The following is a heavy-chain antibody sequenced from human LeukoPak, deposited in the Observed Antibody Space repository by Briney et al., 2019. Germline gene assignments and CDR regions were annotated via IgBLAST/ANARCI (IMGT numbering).Heavy chain of an antibody. J-gene: IGHJ4*02. CDR2: INPNSGGT. CDR3: ARGTAMGTDYFDY. V-gene: IGHV1-2*02. Sequence: ASVKVSCKASGYTFSDFYMHWVRQAPGQGLEWMGWINPNSGGTKYAQKFQGRVTMTRDTSISTAYMELSRLRSDDTAVYYCARGTAMGTDYFDYWGQGTLVTVSS. D-gene: IGHD5-18*01. CDR1: GYTFSDFY.